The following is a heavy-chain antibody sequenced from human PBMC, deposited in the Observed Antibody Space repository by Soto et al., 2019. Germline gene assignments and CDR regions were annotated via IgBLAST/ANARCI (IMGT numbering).Heavy chain of an antibody. CDR3: AKDLDGASA. D-gene: IGHD3-9*01. J-gene: IGHJ5*02. CDR1: GFTFSSYG. Sequence: GGSLRLSCAASGFTFSSYGMHWVRQAPGKGLEWVAVISYDGSNKYYADSVKGRFTISRDNSKNTLYLQMNSLRAEDTAVYYCAKDLDGASAWGQGTLVTVSS. CDR2: ISYDGSNK. V-gene: IGHV3-30*18.